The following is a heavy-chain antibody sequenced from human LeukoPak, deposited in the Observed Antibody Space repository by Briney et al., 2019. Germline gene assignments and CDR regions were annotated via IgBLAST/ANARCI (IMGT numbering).Heavy chain of an antibody. CDR3: ARDVGVAGYYYGMDV. V-gene: IGHV4-59*01. Sequence: SETLSLTCTGSGGSISSYYWSWIRQPPGKGLGWIGYIYYSGSTNYNPSLKSRVTISVDTSKNQFSLKLSSVTAADTAVYYCARDVGVAGYYYGMDVWGQGTTVTVSS. D-gene: IGHD6-19*01. CDR2: IYYSGST. CDR1: GGSISSYY. J-gene: IGHJ6*02.